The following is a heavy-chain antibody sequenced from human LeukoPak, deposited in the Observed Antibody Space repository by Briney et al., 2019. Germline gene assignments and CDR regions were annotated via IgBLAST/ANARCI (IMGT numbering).Heavy chain of an antibody. V-gene: IGHV3-13*01. CDR3: ARGVLGDFWSGYGFDY. J-gene: IGHJ4*02. Sequence: GGSLRLSCAASGFTFSSYDMHWVRHATGKGLEWVSAIGTAGDTYYPGSVKGRFTISRENAKNSLYLQMNSLRAEDTAVYYCARGVLGDFWSGYGFDYWGQGTLVTVSS. CDR2: IGTAGDT. D-gene: IGHD3-3*01. CDR1: GFTFSSYD.